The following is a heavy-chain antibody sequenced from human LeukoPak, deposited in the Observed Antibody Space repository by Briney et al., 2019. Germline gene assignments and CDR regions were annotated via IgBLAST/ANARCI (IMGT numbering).Heavy chain of an antibody. J-gene: IGHJ4*02. CDR3: ARTYYGCLDY. CDR1: GFTFSTYS. Sequence: PGGSLRLSCAASGFTFSTYSMNWVRQAPGKGLEWVSYISSSSSTIYYADSVKGRFTISRDNAKKSLYLPMNSLRAEDTAVYYCARTYYGCLDYWGQGTLVTVSS. D-gene: IGHD3-10*01. V-gene: IGHV3-48*04. CDR2: ISSSSSTI.